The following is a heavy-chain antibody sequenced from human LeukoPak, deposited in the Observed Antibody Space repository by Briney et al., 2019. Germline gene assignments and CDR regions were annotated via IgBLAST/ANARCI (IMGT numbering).Heavy chain of an antibody. V-gene: IGHV3-23*01. CDR1: GFTFSTSA. Sequence: GGSLRLSCAASGFTFSTSAMSWVRQAPGKGLEWVSEVSGNGDITYYADSVKGRFTISRDNSKNTLFLQMNSLRGEDTAVYYCSKNGYIYGSYFDYWGQGTLVTVSS. D-gene: IGHD5-18*01. J-gene: IGHJ4*02. CDR2: VSGNGDIT. CDR3: SKNGYIYGSYFDY.